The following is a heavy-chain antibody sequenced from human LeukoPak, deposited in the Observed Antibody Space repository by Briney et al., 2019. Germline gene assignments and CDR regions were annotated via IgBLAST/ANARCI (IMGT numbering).Heavy chain of an antibody. CDR3: ARDRGYSSGWYGSEVFDWFDP. CDR2: VYTSGVNPSNTGST. J-gene: IGHJ5*02. CDR1: DGSMRSGTYY. Sequence: SETLSLTCTVSDGSMRSGTYYWSWIRQPAGKGLEWIGRVYTSGVNPSNTGSTSYNPSLESRVTISADMSRSQFSLKLSSVTAADTAVYYCARDRGYSSGWYGSEVFDWFDPWGQGTLVTVSS. D-gene: IGHD6-19*01. V-gene: IGHV4-61*02.